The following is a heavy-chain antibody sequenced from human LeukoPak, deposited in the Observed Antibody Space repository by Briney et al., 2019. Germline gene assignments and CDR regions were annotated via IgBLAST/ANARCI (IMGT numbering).Heavy chain of an antibody. D-gene: IGHD3-10*01. CDR2: ISGDSVDT. CDR1: GFTFSSYS. Sequence: RGSLRLSCAASGFTFSSYSMTWVRQVPGKGLEWVSAISGDSVDTYYADSVKGRFTISRDNFRSTLYLQMNSLRAEDTAVYYCAKDLGGEGGSGFPGYWGQGTLVTVSS. CDR3: AKDLGGEGGSGFPGY. V-gene: IGHV3-23*01. J-gene: IGHJ4*02.